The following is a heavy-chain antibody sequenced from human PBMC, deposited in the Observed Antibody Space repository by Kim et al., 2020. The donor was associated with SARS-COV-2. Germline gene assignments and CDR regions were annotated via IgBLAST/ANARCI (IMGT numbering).Heavy chain of an antibody. CDR3: ARGRTIFGVVTFDY. CDR1: GGSISSGDYY. V-gene: IGHV4-30-4*01. D-gene: IGHD3-3*01. CDR2: IYYSGST. J-gene: IGHJ4*02. Sequence: SETLSLTCTVSGGSISSGDYYWSWIRQPPGKGLEWIGYIYYSGSTYYNPSLKSRVTISVDTSKNQFSLKLSSVTAADTAVYYCARGRTIFGVVTFDYWGQRTLVTVSS.